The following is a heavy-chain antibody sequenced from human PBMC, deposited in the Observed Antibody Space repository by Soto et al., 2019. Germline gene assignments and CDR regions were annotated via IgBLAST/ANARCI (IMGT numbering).Heavy chain of an antibody. V-gene: IGHV1-69*13. CDR2: IIPIFGTA. D-gene: IGHD3-22*01. CDR3: ARDVRPENYCDSSGYSTQLGAFDI. J-gene: IGHJ3*02. Sequence: SVKVSCKASGGTFSSYAISWVRQAPGQGLEWMGGIIPIFGTANYAQKFQGRVTITADESTSTAYMELSSLRSEDTAVYYCARDVRPENYCDSSGYSTQLGAFDIWGQGTMVTVSS. CDR1: GGTFSSYA.